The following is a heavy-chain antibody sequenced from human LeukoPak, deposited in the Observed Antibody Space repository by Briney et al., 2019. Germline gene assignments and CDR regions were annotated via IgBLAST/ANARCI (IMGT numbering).Heavy chain of an antibody. CDR1: GYTFSNYG. V-gene: IGHV1-18*01. J-gene: IGHJ6*01. Sequence: ASVKVSCKASGYTFSNYGISWVRQAHGQGLEWIGWIHSNNGNTNYAQRLQGRVTMTTDPSTSTAYMELRSLRSDDTAVYYCARHIVVVREYYYFGMDVWGQGTTVTVSS. CDR3: ARHIVVVREYYYFGMDV. CDR2: IHSNNGNT. D-gene: IGHD2-15*01.